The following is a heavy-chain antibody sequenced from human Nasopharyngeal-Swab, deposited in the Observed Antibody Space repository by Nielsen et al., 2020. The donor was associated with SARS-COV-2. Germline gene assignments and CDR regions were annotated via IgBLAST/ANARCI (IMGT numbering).Heavy chain of an antibody. CDR1: GFTFSDYY. Sequence: GGSLRLSCAASGFTFSDYYMSWIRQAPGKGLEWVSYISSSGSTIYHADSVKGRFTISRDNAKNSLYLQMNSLRAEDTAVYYCAREGRYYDYVWGSYRPGGFDYWGQGTLVTVSS. CDR3: AREGRYYDYVWGSYRPGGFDY. CDR2: ISSSGSTI. D-gene: IGHD3-16*02. V-gene: IGHV3-11*01. J-gene: IGHJ4*02.